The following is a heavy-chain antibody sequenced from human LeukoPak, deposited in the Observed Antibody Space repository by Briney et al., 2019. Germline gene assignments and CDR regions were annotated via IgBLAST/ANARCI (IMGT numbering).Heavy chain of an antibody. V-gene: IGHV3-7*01. D-gene: IGHD3-16*01. CDR3: LGGVAADY. CDR2: INQDASDK. CDR1: RFSFSHYW. J-gene: IGHJ4*02. Sequence: GGSLRLSCAASRFSFSHYWMSWVRQAPGKGVEWMANINQDASDKHYPDSVKGRFTISRDNAKNSLYLQMNSLRVEDTAVYYCLGGVAADYWGRGTLVTVSS.